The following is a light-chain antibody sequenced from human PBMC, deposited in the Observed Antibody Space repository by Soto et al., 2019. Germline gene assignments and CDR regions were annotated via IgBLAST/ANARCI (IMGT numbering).Light chain of an antibody. CDR1: QSISTR. CDR3: QQYYHYRT. Sequence: DIQMTQPPSTLSASVGDRVTITCRASQSISTRLAWYQQKPGKAPKLLIYAASALQSGVPSRFSGSGSGTDFTLTISCLQSEDFATYYCQQYYHYRTFGQGTKVDIK. J-gene: IGKJ1*01. CDR2: AAS. V-gene: IGKV1-5*01.